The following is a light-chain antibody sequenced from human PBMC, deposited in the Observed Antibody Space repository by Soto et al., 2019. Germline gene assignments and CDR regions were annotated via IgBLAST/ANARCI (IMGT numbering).Light chain of an antibody. V-gene: IGKV1-13*02. CDR1: QGISSY. Sequence: AIQLTQSPSSLSASVGDRVTITCRASQGISSYLAWYQQKPGKAPKLLIYDASSLESGVPSRFSGSGSGTEFTLTISSLQPDDFATYYCQQYNSYSLTFGGGTKVDI. CDR3: QQYNSYSLT. J-gene: IGKJ4*01. CDR2: DAS.